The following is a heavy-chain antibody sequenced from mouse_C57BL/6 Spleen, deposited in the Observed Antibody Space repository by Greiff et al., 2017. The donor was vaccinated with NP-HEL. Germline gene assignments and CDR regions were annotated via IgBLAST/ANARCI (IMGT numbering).Heavy chain of an antibody. J-gene: IGHJ4*01. CDR1: GYTFTSYW. CDR2: INPSNGGT. Sequence: VKLQQPGTELVKPGASVKLSCKASGYTFTSYWMHWVKQRPGQGLEWIGNINPSNGGTNYNEKFKSKATLTVDKSSSTAYMQLSSLTSEDSAVYYCARYDYDYYAMDYWGQGTSVTVSS. CDR3: ARYDYDYYAMDY. D-gene: IGHD2-4*01. V-gene: IGHV1-53*01.